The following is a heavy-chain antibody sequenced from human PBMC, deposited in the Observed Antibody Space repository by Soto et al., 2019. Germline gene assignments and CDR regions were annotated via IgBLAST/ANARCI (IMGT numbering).Heavy chain of an antibody. Sequence: EVQLVESGGGLVQPGGSLRLSCAAYGFSFSSYWMNWVRQVPGKGLEWVANIKQDGSEIYYVDSVKGRFTISRDNAKNSLYLQMNSLRAEDTAVYYWARGGVLWCGESTVDCWCQGTRVTGSS. CDR2: IKQDGSEI. J-gene: IGHJ4*02. CDR3: ARGGVLWCGESTVDC. V-gene: IGHV3-7*01. D-gene: IGHD3-10*01. CDR1: GFSFSSYW.